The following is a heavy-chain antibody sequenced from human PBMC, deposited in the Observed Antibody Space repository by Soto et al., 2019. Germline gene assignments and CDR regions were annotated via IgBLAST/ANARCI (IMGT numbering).Heavy chain of an antibody. CDR3: AKWAGTYGDYARYFHY. Sequence: EVQLLESGGGLVQPGGSLRLSCAASGFSFSSYGMSWVRQAPGKGPEWVATILAVDGITDYADAVRGRFTISRDNSKNMLHLQMHGRRAEDTAVYYCAKWAGTYGDYARYFHYWGQGTLVTVSS. CDR2: ILAVDGIT. CDR1: GFSFSSYG. J-gene: IGHJ1*01. D-gene: IGHD4-17*01. V-gene: IGHV3-23*01.